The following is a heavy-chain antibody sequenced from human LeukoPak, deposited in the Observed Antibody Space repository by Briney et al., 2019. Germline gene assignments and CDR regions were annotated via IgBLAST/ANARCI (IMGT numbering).Heavy chain of an antibody. CDR3: ARRRSGDSHFDY. Sequence: SETLSLTCTVSGGSISNDYLNWVRQPPGKGLGWSGYVYYSGSTDYNPSLKSPVTISVDTSKNQFSLKLSSVTAADTAVYYCARRRSGDSHFDYWGQGTLVTVSS. V-gene: IGHV4-59*08. CDR2: VYYSGST. J-gene: IGHJ4*02. CDR1: GGSISNDY. D-gene: IGHD3-10*01.